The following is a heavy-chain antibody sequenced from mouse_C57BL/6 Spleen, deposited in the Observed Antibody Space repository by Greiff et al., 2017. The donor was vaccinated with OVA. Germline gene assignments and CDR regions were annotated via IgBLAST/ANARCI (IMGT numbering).Heavy chain of an antibody. D-gene: IGHD1-1*01. CDR3: ARMDYGVDY. CDR1: GYTFTDYY. CDR2: INPNNGGT. J-gene: IGHJ2*01. Sequence: VQLQQSGPELVKPGASVKISCKASGYTFTDYYMNWVKQSHGKSLEWIGDINPNNGGTSYNQKFKGKATLTVDKSSSTAYMELRSLTSEDSAVYYCARMDYGVDYWGQGTTLTVSS. V-gene: IGHV1-26*01.